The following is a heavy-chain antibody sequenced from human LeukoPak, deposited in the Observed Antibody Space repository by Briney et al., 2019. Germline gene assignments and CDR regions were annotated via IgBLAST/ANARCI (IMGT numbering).Heavy chain of an antibody. Sequence: PSETLSLTCTVSGGSISSGGYYWSWIRQHPGKGLEWIGYIYYSGSTYYSPSLKSRVTISVDTSKNQFSLKLSSVTAADTAVYYCARETAADGYNYFDFWGQGTLVTVSS. J-gene: IGHJ4*02. CDR2: IYYSGST. CDR3: ARETAADGYNYFDF. D-gene: IGHD5-24*01. V-gene: IGHV4-31*03. CDR1: GGSISSGGYY.